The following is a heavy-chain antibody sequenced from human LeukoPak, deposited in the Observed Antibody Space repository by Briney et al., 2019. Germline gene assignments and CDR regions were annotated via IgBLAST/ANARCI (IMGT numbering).Heavy chain of an antibody. CDR3: AKAEGGLAYCGGDCYSVGWFDP. CDR1: GFTFSSYG. D-gene: IGHD2-21*02. V-gene: IGHV3-33*06. J-gene: IGHJ5*02. Sequence: PGGSLRLSRAASGFTFSSYGMHWVRQAPGKGLEWVAVIWYDGSNKYYADSVKGRFTISRDNSKNTLYLQMNSLRAEDTAVYYCAKAEGGLAYCGGDCYSVGWFDPWGQGTLVTVSS. CDR2: IWYDGSNK.